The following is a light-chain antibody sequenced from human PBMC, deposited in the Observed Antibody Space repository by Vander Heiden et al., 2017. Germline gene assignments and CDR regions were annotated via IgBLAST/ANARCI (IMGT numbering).Light chain of an antibody. CDR1: QSVSCSY. J-gene: IGKJ1*01. CDR3: QQYGSSPWT. CDR2: GAS. V-gene: IGKV3-20*01. Sequence: EIVLTQSPGTLSLSPGERATRSCRASQSVSCSYLAWYQQKPGQAPRLLIYGASSRATGIPDRFSGSGSGTDFTLTISRLEPEDFAVYYCQQYGSSPWTFGQGTKVEIK.